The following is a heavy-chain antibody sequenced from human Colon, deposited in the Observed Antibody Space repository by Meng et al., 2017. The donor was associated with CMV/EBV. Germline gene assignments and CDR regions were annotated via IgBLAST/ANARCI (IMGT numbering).Heavy chain of an antibody. Sequence: HLQLQVAGPGLVKPSATLSLTCTVSVGSISSSSYYWGWIRQPPGKGLEWIGSIYYSGSTYYNPSLKSRVTISVDTSKNQFSLKLSSVTAADTAVYYCARAAAAGEYYFDYWGQGTLVTVSS. CDR2: IYYSGST. CDR3: ARAAAAGEYYFDY. V-gene: IGHV4-39*07. J-gene: IGHJ4*02. D-gene: IGHD6-13*01. CDR1: VGSISSSSYY.